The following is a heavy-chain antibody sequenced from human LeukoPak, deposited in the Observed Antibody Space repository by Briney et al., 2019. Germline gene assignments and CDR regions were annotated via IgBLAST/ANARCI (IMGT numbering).Heavy chain of an antibody. CDR1: GFTFSSYA. D-gene: IGHD6-19*01. V-gene: IGHV3-30*04. CDR2: ISYDGSNK. CDR3: ARECGQWLVQWGGGY. J-gene: IGHJ4*02. Sequence: PGGSLRLSCAASGFTFSSYAMHWVRQAPGKGLEWVAVISYDGSNKYYADSVKGRFTISRDNSKNTLYLQMNSLRAEDTAVYYCARECGQWLVQWGGGYWGQGTLVTVSS.